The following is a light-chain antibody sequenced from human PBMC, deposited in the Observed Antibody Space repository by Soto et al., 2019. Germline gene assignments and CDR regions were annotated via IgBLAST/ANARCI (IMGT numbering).Light chain of an antibody. CDR2: DVT. CDR1: SSDVGGYNY. CDR3: SSYTSSSTPHV. J-gene: IGLJ1*01. Sequence: QSALTQPASVSGSPGQSITISCTGTSSDVGGYNYVSWYQQHPVKAPKLMIYDVTNRPSGVSDRFSGSKSGNTASLTISGLQAEDEADYYCSSYTSSSTPHVFGTGTRSPS. V-gene: IGLV2-14*01.